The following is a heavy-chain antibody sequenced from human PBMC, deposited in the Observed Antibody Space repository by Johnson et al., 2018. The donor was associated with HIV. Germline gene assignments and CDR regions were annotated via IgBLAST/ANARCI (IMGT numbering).Heavy chain of an antibody. D-gene: IGHD3-22*01. CDR1: GFTFDDYG. Sequence: QVLLVESGGGVVQPGRSLRLSCAASGFTFDDYGMSWVRQAPGKGLEWVAVISYDGSNKYYADSVKGRFTISRDNSKNTLYLQMNSLRAEDTAVYYCARVTMIVVVMQAFDMWGQGTMVTVSS. V-gene: IGHV3-30*03. CDR2: ISYDGSNK. J-gene: IGHJ3*02. CDR3: ARVTMIVVVMQAFDM.